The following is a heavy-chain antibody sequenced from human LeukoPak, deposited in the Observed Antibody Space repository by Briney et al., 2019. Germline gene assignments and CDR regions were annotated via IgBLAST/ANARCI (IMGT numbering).Heavy chain of an antibody. J-gene: IGHJ4*02. CDR1: GYSFTSYW. CDR3: ARTHMVRGVIDSSDY. CDR2: IYPGDSDT. D-gene: IGHD3-10*01. Sequence: GESLKISCKGSGYSFTSYWIGWVRQMPGKGLEWMGIIYPGDSDTRYSPSFQGQVTISADKSISTAYLQWSSLKASDTAMYYCARTHMVRGVIDSSDYWGQGTLVTVSS. V-gene: IGHV5-51*01.